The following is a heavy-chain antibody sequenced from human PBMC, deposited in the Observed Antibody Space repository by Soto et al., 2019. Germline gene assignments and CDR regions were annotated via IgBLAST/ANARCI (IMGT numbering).Heavy chain of an antibody. J-gene: IGHJ4*02. Sequence: PGGSLRLSCAASGVPFSSYGMHWVRQAPGKGLEWVAVIWYDGSNKYYADSVKGRFTISRDNSKNTLYLQMNSLRAEDTAVYYCAAGLDYYDSSGYYYFPYWGQGTLVTVSS. CDR2: IWYDGSNK. CDR3: AAGLDYYDSSGYYYFPY. CDR1: GVPFSSYG. V-gene: IGHV3-33*01. D-gene: IGHD3-22*01.